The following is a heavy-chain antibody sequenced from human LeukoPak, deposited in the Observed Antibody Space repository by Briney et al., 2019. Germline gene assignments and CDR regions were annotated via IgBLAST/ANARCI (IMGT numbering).Heavy chain of an antibody. V-gene: IGHV1-46*01. D-gene: IGHD6-6*01. CDR1: GYTFTSYG. CDR3: ARERRVIAAQDAFDI. J-gene: IGHJ3*02. Sequence: ASVKVSCKASGYTFTSYGISWVRQAPGQGLEWMGIINPSGGSTSYAQKFQGRVTMTRDMSTSTVYMELSSLRSEDTAVYYCARERRVIAAQDAFDIWGQGTMVTVSS. CDR2: INPSGGST.